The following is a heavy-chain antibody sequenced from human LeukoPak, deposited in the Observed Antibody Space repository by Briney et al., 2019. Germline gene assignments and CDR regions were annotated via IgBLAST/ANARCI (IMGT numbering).Heavy chain of an antibody. V-gene: IGHV7-4-1*02. CDR3: TRDHLDFSYAGYYYYGMDV. J-gene: IGHJ6*02. Sequence: ASVKVSCKASGYTFTSYAMNWVRQAPGQGLEWMGWINTNTGNPTYAQGFTGRFVFSLDTSVSTAYLQISSLKAEDTAVYYCTRDHLDFSYAGYYYYGMDVWGQGTTVTVSS. CDR1: GYTFTSYA. D-gene: IGHD3-3*01. CDR2: INTNTGNP.